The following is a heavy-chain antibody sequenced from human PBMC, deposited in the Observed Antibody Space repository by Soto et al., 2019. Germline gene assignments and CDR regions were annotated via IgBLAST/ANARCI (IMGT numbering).Heavy chain of an antibody. D-gene: IGHD1-26*01. Sequence: GECVRISGKACGYSFPRYWIVWVRQMPGKGVEWMGTIYRRDSYTRYRRSFPCEVTISGDKSISTAYLQWSRLKASETAMYYRARLVGAIGHYGMDVWGQGTTVTVSS. CDR3: ARLVGAIGHYGMDV. J-gene: IGHJ6*01. V-gene: IGHV5-51*01. CDR1: GYSFPRYW. CDR2: IYRRDSYT.